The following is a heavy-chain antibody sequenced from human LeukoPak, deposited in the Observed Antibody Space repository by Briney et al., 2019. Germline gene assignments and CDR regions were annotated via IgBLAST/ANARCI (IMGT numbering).Heavy chain of an antibody. CDR2: MNEYSTTI. Sequence: SGGSLRLSCAASGFPFNSCWMHWVRHAPGKGLVWVSDMNEYSTTIRYTDSVKGRFTISRDNAKSILYLQMNNLRAEDTAMYFGARGGVNRVDDWGQGTLVTVSS. J-gene: IGHJ4*02. V-gene: IGHV3-74*01. D-gene: IGHD1-14*01. CDR1: GFPFNSCW. CDR3: ARGGVNRVDD.